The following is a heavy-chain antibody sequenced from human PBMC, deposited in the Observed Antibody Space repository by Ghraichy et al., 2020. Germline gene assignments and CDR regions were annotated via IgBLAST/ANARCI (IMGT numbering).Heavy chain of an antibody. V-gene: IGHV6-1*01. CDR2: TYYRSKWYN. CDR3: ARGPFDTAMVNEGAFDI. Sequence: SQTLSLTCALSGDSVSSNSAAWNWIRQSPSRGLEWLGRTYYRSKWYNDYAVSVKSRITINPDTSKNQFSLQLNSVTPEDTAVYYCARGPFDTAMVNEGAFDIWGQGTMVTVSS. CDR1: GDSVSSNSAA. J-gene: IGHJ3*02. D-gene: IGHD5-18*01.